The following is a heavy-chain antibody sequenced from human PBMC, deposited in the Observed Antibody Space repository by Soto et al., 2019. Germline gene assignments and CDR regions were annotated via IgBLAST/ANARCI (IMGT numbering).Heavy chain of an antibody. D-gene: IGHD5-12*01. CDR1: GFTFSSYE. J-gene: IGHJ6*02. CDR2: ISSSGSTI. CDR3: AKGYSGYDWEGAYYYYGMDV. V-gene: IGHV3-48*03. Sequence: PGGSLRLSCAASGFTFSSYEMNWVRQAPGKGLEWVSYISSSGSTIYYADSVKGRFTISRDNAKNSLYLQMNSLRAEDTAVYYCAKGYSGYDWEGAYYYYGMDVWGRGTTVTVSS.